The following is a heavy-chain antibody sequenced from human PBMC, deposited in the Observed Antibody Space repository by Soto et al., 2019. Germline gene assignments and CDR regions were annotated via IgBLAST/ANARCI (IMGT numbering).Heavy chain of an antibody. D-gene: IGHD3-16*01. CDR1: GYTFTGYY. CDR3: ARETPMITFGGVTANWFDP. Sequence: AAVKVSCKASGYTFTGYYMHWVRQAPGQGLEGMGWINPNSGGTNYAQKFQGRVTMTRDTSISTAYMELSRLRSDDTAVYYCARETPMITFGGVTANWFDPWGQGTLVTVSS. CDR2: INPNSGGT. J-gene: IGHJ5*02. V-gene: IGHV1-2*02.